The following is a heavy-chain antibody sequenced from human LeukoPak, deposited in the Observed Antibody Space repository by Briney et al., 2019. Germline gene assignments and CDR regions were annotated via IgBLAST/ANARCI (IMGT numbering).Heavy chain of an antibody. V-gene: IGHV4-59*04. CDR2: IYYSGST. J-gene: IGHJ3*02. D-gene: IGHD2-2*01. Sequence: SETLSLTCTVSGGSISSYYWSWIRQPPGKGLEWIGNIYYSGSTYYNPSLRSRVTMSVDTSKNQFSLKLSSVTAADTALYFCARIPTNAVPAAHNGFDIWGQGTMVTVSS. CDR3: ARIPTNAVPAAHNGFDI. CDR1: GGSISSYY.